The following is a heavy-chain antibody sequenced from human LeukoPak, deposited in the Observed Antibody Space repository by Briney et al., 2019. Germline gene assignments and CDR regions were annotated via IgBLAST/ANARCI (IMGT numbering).Heavy chain of an antibody. J-gene: IGHJ3*02. CDR2: IIPIFGTA. D-gene: IGHD1-1*01. Sequence: GGSLRLSCITSGFNFGDYAVSWFRQAPGQGLEWMGGIIPIFGTANYAQKFQGRVTITADKSTSTAYMELSSLRSEDTAVYYCARDGGTTAANFDIWGQGTMVTVSS. CDR3: ARDGGTTAANFDI. V-gene: IGHV1-69*06. CDR1: GFNFGDYA.